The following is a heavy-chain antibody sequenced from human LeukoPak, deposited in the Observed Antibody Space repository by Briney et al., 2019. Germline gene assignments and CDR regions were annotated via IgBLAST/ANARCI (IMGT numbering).Heavy chain of an antibody. D-gene: IGHD1-26*01. Sequence: GGSLRLSCAASGFTFSSYWMGWVRQAPGKGLEWVANIKTDGSEKYYVDSVKGRFTISRDNAKNSLYLQMNSLRAEDTALYYCARDPLEWEHAFDIWGQGTVVIVSS. J-gene: IGHJ3*02. CDR2: IKTDGSEK. CDR3: ARDPLEWEHAFDI. CDR1: GFTFSSYW. V-gene: IGHV3-7*01.